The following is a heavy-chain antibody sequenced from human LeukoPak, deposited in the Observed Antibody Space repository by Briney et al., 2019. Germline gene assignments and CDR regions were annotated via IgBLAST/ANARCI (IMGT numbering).Heavy chain of an antibody. Sequence: GGSLRLSCAASGVTFSNHWLHWVRQAPGKGLVWVSRINSDGSSTIYADSVKGRFTISRDNVKNTVSLRMNSLRAEDTAMYYCTRTMYSSSFDWWGQGTLVTVSS. D-gene: IGHD6-13*01. J-gene: IGHJ4*02. CDR1: GVTFSNHW. CDR3: TRTMYSSSFDW. V-gene: IGHV3-74*01. CDR2: INSDGSST.